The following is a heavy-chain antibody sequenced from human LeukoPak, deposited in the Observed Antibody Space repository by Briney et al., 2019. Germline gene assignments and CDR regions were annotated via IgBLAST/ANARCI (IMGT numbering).Heavy chain of an antibody. Sequence: GGSLRLSCAASGFTFSSYAMSWVRQAPGKGLEWVSAISGSGGSTYYADSVKGRFTISRDNSKNTLYLQMNSLRAEDTALYYCARRPYDILTGYYSLDYWGQGTLVTVSS. CDR3: ARRPYDILTGYYSLDY. D-gene: IGHD3-9*01. J-gene: IGHJ4*02. CDR1: GFTFSSYA. V-gene: IGHV3-23*01. CDR2: ISGSGGST.